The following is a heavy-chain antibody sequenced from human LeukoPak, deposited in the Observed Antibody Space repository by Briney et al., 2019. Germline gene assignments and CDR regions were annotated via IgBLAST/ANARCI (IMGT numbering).Heavy chain of an antibody. Sequence: PGGSLRLSCAASGVTFSSYAMSWVRQAPGKGLEWVSAISGSGGSTYYADSVKGRFTISRDNSKNTLYLQMNSLRAEDTAVYYCAKDRGPIAVAGTGDYWGQGTLVTVSS. CDR2: ISGSGGST. CDR1: GVTFSSYA. J-gene: IGHJ4*02. D-gene: IGHD6-19*01. V-gene: IGHV3-23*01. CDR3: AKDRGPIAVAGTGDY.